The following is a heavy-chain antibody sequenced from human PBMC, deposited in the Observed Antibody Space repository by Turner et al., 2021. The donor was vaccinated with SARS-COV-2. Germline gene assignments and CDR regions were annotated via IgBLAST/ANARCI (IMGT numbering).Heavy chain of an antibody. Sequence: QLQLLESGPGLVKPSETLSLTCTVPGSSISRSSYYWGWIRQPPGKGLEWIGSMYYSVSTYYNPSLKSRVTISVKTSKNQFSLKMSTVTAADTAVYYCATTPWLRGHFDYWGQGTLVTVSS. V-gene: IGHV4-39*01. D-gene: IGHD5-12*01. CDR1: GSSISRSSYY. CDR2: MYYSVST. CDR3: ATTPWLRGHFDY. J-gene: IGHJ4*02.